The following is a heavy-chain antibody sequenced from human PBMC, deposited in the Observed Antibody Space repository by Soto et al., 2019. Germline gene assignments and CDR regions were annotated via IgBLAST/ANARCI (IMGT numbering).Heavy chain of an antibody. CDR2: IYWDDDR. CDR1: GFSLSTSGMG. D-gene: IGHD1-7*01. J-gene: IGHJ4*02. V-gene: IGHV2-5*02. Sequence: QITLKESGPPLVNPTQTLTLTCTFSGFSLSTSGMGVGWIRQPPGKALEWLALIYWDDDRRYSPSLKSRLTITKDTPKNQVVLTMTNMDPVDTATYYCAHRVGGTIHFDYWGQGTLVTVSS. CDR3: AHRVGGTIHFDY.